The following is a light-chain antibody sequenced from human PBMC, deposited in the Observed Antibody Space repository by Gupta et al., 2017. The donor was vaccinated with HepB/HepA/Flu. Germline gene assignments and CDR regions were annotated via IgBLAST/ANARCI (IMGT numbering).Light chain of an antibody. Sequence: VIWMTQSPSLVSASPGDRVTISCRVRQSISSSLAWYQKKSGRAPELLVYAASTLQSGVPLRFSGSGSGTDFTLTISGLQSEDYGTYYCQQYYSFPPTFAGGTQVEI. CDR2: AAS. CDR3: QQYYSFPPT. CDR1: QSISSS. V-gene: IGKV1D-8*01. J-gene: IGKJ4*01.